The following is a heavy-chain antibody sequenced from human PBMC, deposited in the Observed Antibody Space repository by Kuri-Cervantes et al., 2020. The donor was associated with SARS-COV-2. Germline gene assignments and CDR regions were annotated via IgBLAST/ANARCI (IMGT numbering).Heavy chain of an antibody. J-gene: IGHJ6*02. CDR2: IIPILGPA. CDR3: ARGGVATPYYAMDV. V-gene: IGHV1-69*10. Sequence: SVKVSCKASGYTFRNYGFSWVRQAPGQRLEWMGGIIPILGPANYAPRFQGRATITADQSTNIAYVELNSLTSEDTAVYYCARGGVATPYYAMDVWGQGTTVTVSS. D-gene: IGHD2-21*01. CDR1: GYTFRNYG.